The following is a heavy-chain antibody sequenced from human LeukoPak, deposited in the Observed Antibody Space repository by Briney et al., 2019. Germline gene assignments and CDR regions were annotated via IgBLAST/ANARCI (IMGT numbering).Heavy chain of an antibody. CDR2: IKGDGSEG. CDR1: GFVFSDVW. V-gene: IGHV3-7*01. CDR3: ATRGCSIPACRASSHHCMDF. Sequence: GGSLRLSCEASGFVFSDVWMTWVRQAPGKGLEWVANIKGDGSEGNYVDSVKGRFTVSRDNAKNSLYLQLSSLAAEDTAVYYCATRGCSIPACRASSHHCMDFWGKGTTVIVSS. D-gene: IGHD2-2*01. J-gene: IGHJ6*03.